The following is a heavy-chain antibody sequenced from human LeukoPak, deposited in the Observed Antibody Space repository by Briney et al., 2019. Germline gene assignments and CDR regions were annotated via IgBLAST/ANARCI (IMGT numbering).Heavy chain of an antibody. CDR1: GYTFTNFG. V-gene: IGHV1-18*01. CDR2: ISAYNGNT. D-gene: IGHD4-11*01. CDR3: ARDPGPDYISDYYYGMDV. Sequence: ASVKVSCKASGYTFTNFGISWVRQAPGQGLEWMGWISAYNGNTNYAQKLQGRVTMTTDTSTSTAYMELRSLRSDDTAVYYCARDPGPDYISDYYYGMDVWGQGTTVTVSS. J-gene: IGHJ6*02.